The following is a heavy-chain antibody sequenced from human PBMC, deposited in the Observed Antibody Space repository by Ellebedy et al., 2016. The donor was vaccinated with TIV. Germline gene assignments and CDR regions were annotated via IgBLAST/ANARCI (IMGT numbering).Heavy chain of an antibody. CDR3: AKLGGVLSWYADY. CDR2: ISNGGDTT. J-gene: IGHJ4*02. D-gene: IGHD6-13*01. Sequence: GESLKISCAASGFTFGCCAMSWVRQAPGKGLEWVPVISNGGDTTYADSVKGRFTISRDNSKNTLYLQMNSLRADDTAMYYCAKLGGVLSWYADYWGLGTLVTVSS. V-gene: IGHV3-23*01. CDR1: GFTFGCCA.